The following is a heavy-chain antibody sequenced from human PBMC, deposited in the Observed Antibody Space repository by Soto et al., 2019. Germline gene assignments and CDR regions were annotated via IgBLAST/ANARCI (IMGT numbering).Heavy chain of an antibody. CDR2: IYYSGST. Sequence: QVQLQESGPGLVKPSQTLSLTCTVSGGSISTGGYYWTWIRQHPGKGLEWIGYIYYSGSTYYNPSLKSRGTISVDTSKKPFSLKLSSVTGADTAVYYCARGRSVTLFDNWGQGTLVTVSS. D-gene: IGHD4-17*01. J-gene: IGHJ4*02. CDR1: GGSISTGGYY. CDR3: ARGRSVTLFDN. V-gene: IGHV4-31*03.